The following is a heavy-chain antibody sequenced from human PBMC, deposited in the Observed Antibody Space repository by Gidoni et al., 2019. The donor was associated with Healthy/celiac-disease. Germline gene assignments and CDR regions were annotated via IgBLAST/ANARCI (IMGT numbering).Heavy chain of an antibody. V-gene: IGHV4-34*01. CDR2: INHSGST. Sequence: QVQLQQWGAGLLKHAETLSLTCAVYGGSFSGYYWSWIRQPPGKGLEWIGEINHSGSTNYNPSLKSRVTISVDTSKNQFSLKLSSVTAADTAVYYCARGRGYSYGYSYFDYWGQGTLVTVSS. J-gene: IGHJ4*02. CDR1: GGSFSGYY. CDR3: ARGRGYSYGYSYFDY. D-gene: IGHD5-18*01.